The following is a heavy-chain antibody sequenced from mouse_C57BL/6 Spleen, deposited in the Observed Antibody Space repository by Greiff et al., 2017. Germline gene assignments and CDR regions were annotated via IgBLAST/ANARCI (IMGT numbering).Heavy chain of an antibody. Sequence: EVKLVESGGGLVQPGGSLSLSCAASGFTFTDYYMSWVRQPPGKALEWLGFIRNKANGYTTEYSASVKGRFTISRDNSQSILYLQMNALRAEDSATYYCARAGLRGFMDYWGQGTSVTVSS. CDR1: GFTFTDYY. CDR3: ARAGLRGFMDY. J-gene: IGHJ4*01. V-gene: IGHV7-3*01. D-gene: IGHD2-4*01. CDR2: IRNKANGYTT.